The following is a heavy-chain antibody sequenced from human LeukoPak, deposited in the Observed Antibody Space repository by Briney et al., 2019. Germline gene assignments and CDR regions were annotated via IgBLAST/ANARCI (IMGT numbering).Heavy chain of an antibody. J-gene: IGHJ4*02. CDR3: ARGTSIAVADWFPIDY. CDR2: INHSGST. V-gene: IGHV4-34*01. CDR1: GGSFSGYY. Sequence: PSETLSLTCAVYGGSFSGYYWSWIRQPPGKGLEWIGEINHSGSTNYNPSLKSRVTISVDTSKNQFSLKLSSVTAADTAVYYCARGTSIAVADWFPIDYWGQGTLVTVSS. D-gene: IGHD6-19*01.